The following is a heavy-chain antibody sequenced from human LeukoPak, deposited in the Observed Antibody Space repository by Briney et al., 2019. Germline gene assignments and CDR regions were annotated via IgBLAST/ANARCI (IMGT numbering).Heavy chain of an antibody. CDR1: GDSISSSDFF. D-gene: IGHD3-16*01. V-gene: IGHV4-39*07. Sequence: SETLSLTCTVSGDSISSSDFFWGWVRQSPGKGLEWLGNIDYSGNTYYNPSLKSRVPISVVTSKNQASLKLKSVPAADTGVDYCVRKVFYAGHDTPPSDRWGQGALVIVS. CDR3: VRKVFYAGHDTPPSDR. J-gene: IGHJ5*02. CDR2: IDYSGNT.